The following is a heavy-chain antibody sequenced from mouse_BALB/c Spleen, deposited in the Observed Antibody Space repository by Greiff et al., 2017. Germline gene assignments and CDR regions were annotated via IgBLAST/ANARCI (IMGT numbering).Heavy chain of an antibody. V-gene: IGHV5-6-3*01. D-gene: IGHD1-1*01. J-gene: IGHJ2*01. CDR1: GFTFSSYG. CDR2: INSNGGST. Sequence: EVKVVESGGGLVQPGGSLKLSCAASGFTFSSYGMSWVRQTPDKRLELVATINSNGGSTYYPDSVKGRFTISRDNAKNTLYLQMSSLKSEDTAMYYCARDQSYYYGSSVFDYWGQGTTLTVSS. CDR3: ARDQSYYYGSSVFDY.